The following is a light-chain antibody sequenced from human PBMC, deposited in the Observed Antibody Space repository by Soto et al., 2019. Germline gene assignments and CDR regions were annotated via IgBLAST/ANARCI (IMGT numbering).Light chain of an antibody. CDR3: QQYSYFAT. V-gene: IGKV1-5*03. J-gene: IGKJ1*01. CDR1: QSISSW. Sequence: DIXXXXXXXXLSASVGDRVTITCRASQSISSWLTWYQQKAGQAPKLLIYKASIVESGVPSRFSGSGSGTEFTLTISSLQPDDSATYYCQQYSYFATFGQGTRVEVK. CDR2: KAS.